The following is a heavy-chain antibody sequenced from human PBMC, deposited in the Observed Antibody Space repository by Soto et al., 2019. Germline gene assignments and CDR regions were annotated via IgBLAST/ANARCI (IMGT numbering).Heavy chain of an antibody. CDR3: ATRGYCSGGSCPALANAAFDI. D-gene: IGHD2-15*01. Sequence: ASVKGSCKVSGYTLTELSMHWVRQAPGKGLGWMGGFDPEDCETIYAQKFPGRVTMTEDTSTDTAYMELCSIRSEDTAVYYCATRGYCSGGSCPALANAAFDIWGQGTMVTVSS. V-gene: IGHV1-24*01. CDR2: FDPEDCET. CDR1: GYTLTELS. J-gene: IGHJ3*02.